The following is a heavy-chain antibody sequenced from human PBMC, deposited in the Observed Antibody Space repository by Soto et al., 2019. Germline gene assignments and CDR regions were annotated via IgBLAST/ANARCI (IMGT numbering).Heavy chain of an antibody. D-gene: IGHD2-2*01. J-gene: IGHJ3*02. Sequence: QVQLVQSGAEVKKPGSSVKVSCKASGGTFSSYTISWVRQAPGQGLEWMGRIIPILGIANYAQKFQGRVTITAYKSTSTAYMELSSLRSEDTAVYYCASGGGDILVVPAASNAFDIWGQGTMVTVSS. CDR1: GGTFSSYT. CDR2: IIPILGIA. CDR3: ASGGGDILVVPAASNAFDI. V-gene: IGHV1-69*02.